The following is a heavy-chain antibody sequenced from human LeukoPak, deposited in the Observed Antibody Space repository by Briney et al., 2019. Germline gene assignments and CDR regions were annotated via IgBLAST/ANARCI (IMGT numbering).Heavy chain of an antibody. Sequence: PSETLSLTCTVSGGSISSYYWSWIRQPPGRGLEWIGYIYYSGSTNYNPSLKSRVTISVDTSKNQFSLKLSSVTAADTAVYYCAISLVVVAATPIYYFDYWGQGTLVTVSS. CDR1: GGSISSYY. CDR2: IYYSGST. CDR3: AISLVVVAATPIYYFDY. V-gene: IGHV4-59*01. D-gene: IGHD2-15*01. J-gene: IGHJ4*02.